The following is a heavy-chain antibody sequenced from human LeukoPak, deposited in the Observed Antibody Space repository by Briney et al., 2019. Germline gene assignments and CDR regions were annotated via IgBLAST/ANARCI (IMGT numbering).Heavy chain of an antibody. Sequence: ASVKVSCKVSGYTLTELSMHWVRHAPGKGLEWMGGFDPEDGETIYAQKFQGRVTMTEDISTGTAYMELSSLRSEDTAVYYCATEPLRWSGYPCWGQGTLVTVSS. CDR3: ATEPLRWSGYPC. J-gene: IGHJ4*02. CDR1: GYTLTELS. V-gene: IGHV1-24*01. D-gene: IGHD3-3*01. CDR2: FDPEDGET.